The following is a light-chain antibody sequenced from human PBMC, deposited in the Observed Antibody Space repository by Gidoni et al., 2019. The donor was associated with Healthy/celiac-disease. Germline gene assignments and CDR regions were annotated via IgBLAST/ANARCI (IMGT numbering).Light chain of an antibody. Sequence: QSVLTQPPSASGTTGQRVTISGSGSSSNIGSNTVNWYQQLPGTAPKLLIYSNNQRPSGVPDRFSGSKSGTSASLAISGLQSEDEADYYCAAWDDSLNGLWVFGGGTKLTVL. CDR2: SNN. J-gene: IGLJ3*02. V-gene: IGLV1-44*01. CDR1: SSNIGSNT. CDR3: AAWDDSLNGLWV.